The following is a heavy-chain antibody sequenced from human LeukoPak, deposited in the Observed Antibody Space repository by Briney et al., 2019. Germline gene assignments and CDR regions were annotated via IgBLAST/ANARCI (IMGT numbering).Heavy chain of an antibody. Sequence: ASVKVSCTASGYTFTSYYMHWVRQAPGQGLEWMGIINPSGGSTSYAQKFQGRVTMTRDTSTSTVYMELSSLRSEDTAVNYCARGLTIFGVVSPLDYWGQGTLVTVSS. CDR2: INPSGGST. V-gene: IGHV1-46*01. CDR3: ARGLTIFGVVSPLDY. J-gene: IGHJ4*02. D-gene: IGHD3-3*01. CDR1: GYTFTSYY.